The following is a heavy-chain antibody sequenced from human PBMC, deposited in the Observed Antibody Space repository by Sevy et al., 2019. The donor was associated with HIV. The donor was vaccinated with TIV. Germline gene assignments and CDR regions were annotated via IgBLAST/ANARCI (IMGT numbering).Heavy chain of an antibody. CDR3: ARAQGYCVVNSCFGGSKKAFDF. Sequence: GGSQRLSCAASGFTFSDYAMHWVRLVPGKGLEWVSGISWNRGAIGYADSVKGRFSISRDNAKNSLHLQMNSLRVEDTALYYCARAQGYCVVNSCFGGSKKAFDFWGQGTMVTVSS. CDR2: ISWNRGAI. J-gene: IGHJ3*01. D-gene: IGHD2-2*01. V-gene: IGHV3-9*01. CDR1: GFTFSDYA.